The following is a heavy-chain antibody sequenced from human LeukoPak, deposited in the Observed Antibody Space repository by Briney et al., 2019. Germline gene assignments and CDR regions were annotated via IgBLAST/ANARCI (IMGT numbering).Heavy chain of an antibody. J-gene: IGHJ6*02. V-gene: IGHV3-48*03. CDR3: SRVLPYSHALDV. CDR1: GFTFSGYD. Sequence: GGSLRLSCAAYGFTFSGYDMNWVRQAPGKGLEWVSYISSSVSTIDYAESLKGRFTISRDNAKNSLYLQMNSLRAEDTALYHCSRVLPYSHALDVWGQGTTVTVS. CDR2: ISSSVSTI. D-gene: IGHD2-21*01.